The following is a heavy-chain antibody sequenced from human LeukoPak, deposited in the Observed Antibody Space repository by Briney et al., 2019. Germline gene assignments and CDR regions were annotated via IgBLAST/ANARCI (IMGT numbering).Heavy chain of an antibody. V-gene: IGHV4-4*07. Sequence: SETLSLTCTVSGGSISSYYWSWIRQPAGKGLEWIGSIYHSGSTYYNPSLKSRVTISVDTSKNQFSLKLSSVTAADTAVYYCARARGYYYGSGSYGDYWGQGTLVTVSS. CDR2: IYHSGST. CDR3: ARARGYYYGSGSYGDY. D-gene: IGHD3-10*01. J-gene: IGHJ4*02. CDR1: GGSISSYY.